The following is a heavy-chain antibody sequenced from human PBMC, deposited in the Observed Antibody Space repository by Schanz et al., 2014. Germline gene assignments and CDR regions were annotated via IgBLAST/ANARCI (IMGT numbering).Heavy chain of an antibody. CDR3: ARVSMEFERGKSYYYYMDV. D-gene: IGHD3-10*01. V-gene: IGHV1-8*01. CDR1: GYPFTSDD. Sequence: QVQLVQSGAEVKKPGASVMVSCRASGYPFTSDDITWVRQAPGQGLEWMGWMNPNSGDTGYPRKFQDRVTMTRNTSISTAYMELNSLTSEDTAVYYCARVSMEFERGKSYYYYMDVWGRGTTVTVSS. CDR2: MNPNSGDT. J-gene: IGHJ6*03.